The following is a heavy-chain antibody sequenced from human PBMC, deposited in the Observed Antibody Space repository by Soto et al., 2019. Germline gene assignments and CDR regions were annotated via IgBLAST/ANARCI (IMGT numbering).Heavy chain of an antibody. Sequence: PSETLSLTCGVSAFSISSGYYWNWSRQSPGKGLEGIGYISDGGSTNYNHSLKSRVTISGDTSKKQVSLKLISVSAPDTASYFCAVYCSSSICPEYNYFALDVWGQGTTVTVSS. D-gene: IGHD2-2*01. CDR1: AFSISSGYY. J-gene: IGHJ6*02. V-gene: IGHV4-61*01. CDR3: AVYCSSSICPEYNYFALDV. CDR2: ISDGGST.